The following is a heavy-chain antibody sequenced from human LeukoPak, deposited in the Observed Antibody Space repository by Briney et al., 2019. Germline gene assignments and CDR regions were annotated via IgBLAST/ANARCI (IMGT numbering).Heavy chain of an antibody. CDR1: GYTFTSYD. D-gene: IGHD3-10*01. CDR2: MNPNSGNT. V-gene: IGHV1-8*01. CDR3: ARAKEAGELFLFRYYYYYMDV. Sequence: ASVKVSCKASGYTFTSYDINWVRQATGQGLEWMGWMNPNSGNTGYAQKFQGRVTMTRNTSISTAYMELSSLRSEDTAVYYCARAKEAGELFLFRYYYYYMDVWGKGTTVTVSS. J-gene: IGHJ6*03.